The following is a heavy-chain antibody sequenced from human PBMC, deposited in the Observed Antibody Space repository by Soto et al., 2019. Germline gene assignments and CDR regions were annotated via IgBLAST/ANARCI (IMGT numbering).Heavy chain of an antibody. CDR2: IPQDGIDG. CDR1: GFTFSMYS. D-gene: IGHD2-21*02. V-gene: IGHV3-7*03. Sequence: VHLVESGGGVVQPGRSLRLSCEVSGFTFSMYSMSWVRQSPGKGLEWVAKIPQDGIDGHYADSVKGRFIISRDNGKNSLHLQLNNLRAEDTAVYYCARDHLILPAHDFFYGSDVWGRGATVTVSS. CDR3: ARDHLILPAHDFFYGSDV. J-gene: IGHJ6*02.